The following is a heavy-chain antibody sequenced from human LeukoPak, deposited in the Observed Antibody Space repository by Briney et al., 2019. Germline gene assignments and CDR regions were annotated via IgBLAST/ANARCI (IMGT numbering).Heavy chain of an antibody. J-gene: IGHJ4*02. V-gene: IGHV3-53*01. CDR1: GFTVTDNY. D-gene: IGHD3-22*01. CDR2: IYGGGDT. Sequence: PGGSLRLSCAASGFTVTDNYMNWVRQSSGKGLEWVSVIYGGGDTNYADSVKGRFIISRDTSKNTVYLQMNSLGAEDTAVYYCATIETYYYETSGYFFDYWGRGTLVTVSS. CDR3: ATIETYYYETSGYFFDY.